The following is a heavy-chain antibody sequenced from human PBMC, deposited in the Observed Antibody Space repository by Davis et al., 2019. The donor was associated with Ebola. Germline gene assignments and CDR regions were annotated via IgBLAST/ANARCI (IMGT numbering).Heavy chain of an antibody. D-gene: IGHD5-12*01. Sequence: AASVKVSCKTSGYIFTDYVINWVRQAPGQGLQWVGWINTNTGNTMYAQGFTGRFVFSVDTSVSTTYLQITSLQTEDTAVYYCARGEIQWSTFYLDHWGQGALVTVSS. CDR3: ARGEIQWSTFYLDH. CDR1: GYIFTDYV. CDR2: INTNTGNT. J-gene: IGHJ4*02. V-gene: IGHV7-4-1*02.